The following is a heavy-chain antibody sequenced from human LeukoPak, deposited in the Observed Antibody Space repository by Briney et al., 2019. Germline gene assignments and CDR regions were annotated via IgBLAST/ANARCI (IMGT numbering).Heavy chain of an antibody. Sequence: GGSLRLSCAASGFTLSNHGMNWVRQAPGKGLEWVSGISPSGDITCYADSVKGRFTISRDNSKNTLYLEVISLTAEDTAVYYCAKDDAWLRFGEWSQGTLVTVSS. J-gene: IGHJ4*02. CDR1: GFTLSNHG. V-gene: IGHV3-23*01. D-gene: IGHD3-10*01. CDR3: AKDDAWLRFGE. CDR2: ISPSGDIT.